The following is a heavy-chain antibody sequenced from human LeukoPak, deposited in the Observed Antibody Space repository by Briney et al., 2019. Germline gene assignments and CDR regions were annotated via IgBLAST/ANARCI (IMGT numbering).Heavy chain of an antibody. CDR2: ISYDGSNK. D-gene: IGHD4-17*01. Sequence: GGPLRPSCAASGFTFSSYAMHWVRQAPGKGLEWVAVISYDGSNKYYADSVKGRFTISRDNSKNTLYLQMNSLRAEDTAVYYCARDDYGDYVDYWGQGTLVTVSS. V-gene: IGHV3-30-3*01. CDR1: GFTFSSYA. J-gene: IGHJ4*02. CDR3: ARDDYGDYVDY.